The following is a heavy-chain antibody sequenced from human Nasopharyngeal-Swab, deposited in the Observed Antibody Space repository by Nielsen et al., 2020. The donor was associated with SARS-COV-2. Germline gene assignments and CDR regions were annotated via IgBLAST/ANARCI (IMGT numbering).Heavy chain of an antibody. CDR3: ARGNRPVAFDI. D-gene: IGHD2/OR15-2a*01. CDR2: IWYDGSNK. J-gene: IGHJ3*02. CDR1: GFTFSSYG. V-gene: IGHV3-33*01. Sequence: GGSLRFSCAASGFTFSSYGMHWVRQAPGKGLEWVAVIWYDGSNKYYADSVKGRFTISRDNSKNTLYLQMNSLRAEDTAVYYCARGNRPVAFDIWGQGTMVTVSS.